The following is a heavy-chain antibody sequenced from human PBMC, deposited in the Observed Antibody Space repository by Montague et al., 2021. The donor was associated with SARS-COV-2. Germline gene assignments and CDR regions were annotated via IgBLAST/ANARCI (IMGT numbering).Heavy chain of an antibody. D-gene: IGHD4-23*01. V-gene: IGHV4-30-4*08. CDR3: ARGVMTSVAGFDS. J-gene: IGHJ4*02. CDR2: IYSNGVT. CDR1: GGSVSSGNYY. Sequence: TLSLTCTVSGGSVSSGNYYWGWIRQPPGKGPEWIGNIYSNGVTYHNPSLNSRPTMSTDTSTNQLSLTLTSVTAADTAVYYCARGVMTSVAGFDSWGQGTLVAVSS.